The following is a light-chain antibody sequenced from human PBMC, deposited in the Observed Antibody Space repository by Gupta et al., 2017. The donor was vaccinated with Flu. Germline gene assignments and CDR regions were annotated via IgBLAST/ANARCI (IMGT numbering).Light chain of an antibody. CDR3: QSYDSTNQV. J-gene: IGLJ3*02. V-gene: IGLV6-57*01. CDR2: RYN. Sequence: NFMLTQPHSVSESPGKTVTISRTRSSGSIASNYVQWYQQRPGSSPTTVIYRYNQRPSGVPDRFSGSIDSSSNSASLTISGLKTEDEADYYCQSYDSTNQVFGGGTKLTVL. CDR1: SGSIASNY.